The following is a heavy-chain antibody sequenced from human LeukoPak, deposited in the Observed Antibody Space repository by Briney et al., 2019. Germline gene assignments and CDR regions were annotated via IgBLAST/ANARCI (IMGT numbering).Heavy chain of an antibody. CDR1: EFIFSSYS. Sequence: GGSLRLSCAASEFIFSSYSMNWVRQAPGKGLEWVSYISSSSSTIYYGDSVKGRFTISRDNAKNSLYLQMNSLRAEDTAVYYCARGDSSGWWKYFDYWGQGTLVTVSS. CDR2: ISSSSSTI. J-gene: IGHJ4*02. CDR3: ARGDSSGWWKYFDY. V-gene: IGHV3-48*01. D-gene: IGHD6-19*01.